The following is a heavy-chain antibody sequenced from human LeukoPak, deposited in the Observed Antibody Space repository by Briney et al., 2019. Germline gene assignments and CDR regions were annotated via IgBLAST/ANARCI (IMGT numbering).Heavy chain of an antibody. Sequence: SETLSLTCTVSGGSISSYYWSWIRQPPGKGLEWIGYIYYSGSTNYNPSLKSRVTISVDTSKNQFSLKLSSVTAADTAVYYCAREQQLRAFDIWGQGTMVTVSS. CDR3: AREQQLRAFDI. J-gene: IGHJ3*02. CDR1: GGSISSYY. CDR2: IYYSGST. D-gene: IGHD6-13*01. V-gene: IGHV4-59*01.